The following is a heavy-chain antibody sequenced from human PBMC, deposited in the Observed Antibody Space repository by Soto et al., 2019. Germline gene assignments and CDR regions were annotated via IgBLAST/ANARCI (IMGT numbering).Heavy chain of an antibody. Sequence: PSETLSLTCTVSGGSISSSSYYWGWIRQPPGKGLEWIGSIYYSGSTYYNPSLKSRVTISVDTSKNQFSLKLSSVTAADTAVYYCARQLTDTVTRSDGEDYWGQGTLVTVSS. D-gene: IGHD4-17*01. CDR3: ARQLTDTVTRSDGEDY. V-gene: IGHV4-39*01. CDR2: IYYSGST. CDR1: GGSISSSSYY. J-gene: IGHJ4*02.